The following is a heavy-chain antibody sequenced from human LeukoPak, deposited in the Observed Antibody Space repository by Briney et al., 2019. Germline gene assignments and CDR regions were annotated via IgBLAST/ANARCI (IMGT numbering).Heavy chain of an antibody. CDR3: ARDIVVVPAAQGVYYYYGMDV. CDR2: IYHRSGGT. V-gene: IGHV1-2*02. J-gene: IGHJ6*02. Sequence: SSVTVTCKSSGYTFTCYYLHWLRQPPAKGLAWVGFIYHRSGGTNYAQKFQGRVTMTRDTPISTAYMELSRLRSDDTAVYYCARDIVVVPAAQGVYYYYGMDVWGQGTTVTVSS. D-gene: IGHD2-2*01. CDR1: GYTFTCYY.